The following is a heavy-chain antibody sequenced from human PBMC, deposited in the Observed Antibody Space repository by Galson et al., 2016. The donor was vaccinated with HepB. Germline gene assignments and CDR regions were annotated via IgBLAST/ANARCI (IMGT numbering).Heavy chain of an antibody. Sequence: SLRLSCAAPGFTFSSYGMHWVRQAPGKGLEWVAVISYDGSDKYYADSVKGRFTISRDNSKNTLNLQMNSLRAEDTAVYYCAKDRRYYDSSGYFWEGYYYDGMDVWGQGTTVTVSS. CDR1: GFTFSSYG. CDR2: ISYDGSDK. J-gene: IGHJ6*02. V-gene: IGHV3-30*18. D-gene: IGHD3-22*01. CDR3: AKDRRYYDSSGYFWEGYYYDGMDV.